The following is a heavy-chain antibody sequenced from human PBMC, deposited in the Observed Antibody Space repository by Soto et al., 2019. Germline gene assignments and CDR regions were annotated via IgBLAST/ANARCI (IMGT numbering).Heavy chain of an antibody. J-gene: IGHJ6*02. Sequence: GESLKISCTGSGFTFSKYRIGWVRPMPGKGLEWIGVISHGDSDIQYSPSFRGQVTMSADNSMSTAYVQWSSLKASDTAVYFCGRFAADDRSGYPYYSFGLDVWGQGTTVTVSS. D-gene: IGHD3-22*01. CDR3: GRFAADDRSGYPYYSFGLDV. CDR1: GFTFSKYR. CDR2: ISHGDSDI. V-gene: IGHV5-51*01.